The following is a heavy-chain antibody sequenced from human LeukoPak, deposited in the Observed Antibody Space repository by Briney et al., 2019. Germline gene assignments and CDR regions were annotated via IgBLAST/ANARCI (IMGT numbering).Heavy chain of an antibody. CDR2: IYYSGST. V-gene: IGHV4-59*12. CDR3: ARDPYDSSGYSDY. CDR1: GGSISSYY. D-gene: IGHD3-22*01. J-gene: IGHJ4*02. Sequence: SETLSLTCTVSGGSISSYYWTWIRQPPGKGLEWIGYIYYSGSTNYNPSLKSRVTISVDTSKNQLSLKLSSMTAADTAVYYCARDPYDSSGYSDYWGQGTLVTVSS.